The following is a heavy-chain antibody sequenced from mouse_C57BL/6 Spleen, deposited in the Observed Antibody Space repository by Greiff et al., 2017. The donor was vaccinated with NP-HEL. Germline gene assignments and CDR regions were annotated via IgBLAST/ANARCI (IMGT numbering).Heavy chain of an antibody. CDR1: GFTFSSYA. CDR2: ISDGGSYT. Sequence: EVKLVESGGGLVKPGGSLKLSCAASGFTFSSYAMSWVRQTPEKRLEWVATISDGGSYTYYPDNVKGRFTISRDNAKNNLYLQMSHLKSEDTAMYYCAREGGYGPNFDYWGQGTTLTVSS. V-gene: IGHV5-4*01. CDR3: AREGGYGPNFDY. J-gene: IGHJ2*01. D-gene: IGHD1-1*01.